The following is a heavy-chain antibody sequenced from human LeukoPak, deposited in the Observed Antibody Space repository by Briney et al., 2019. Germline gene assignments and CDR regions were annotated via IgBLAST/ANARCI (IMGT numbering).Heavy chain of an antibody. Sequence: GGSLRLSCAASGFTFSSYSMNWVRQAPGKGLEWVSYISSSSSTIYYADSVKGRFTISRDNAKNSLYLQMNSLRAEDTAVYYCARARPVSPMMVVVPYFDYWGQGTLVTVSS. D-gene: IGHD3-22*01. J-gene: IGHJ4*02. CDR1: GFTFSSYS. CDR3: ARARPVSPMMVVVPYFDY. V-gene: IGHV3-48*04. CDR2: ISSSSSTI.